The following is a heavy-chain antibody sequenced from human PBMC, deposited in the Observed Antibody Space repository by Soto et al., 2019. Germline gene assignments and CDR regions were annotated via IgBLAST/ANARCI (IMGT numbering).Heavy chain of an antibody. CDR1: GYTFSDYY. CDR3: ARDPEPLELRHYFDY. V-gene: IGHV3-11*04. J-gene: IGHJ4*02. CDR2: IDTSGTKI. D-gene: IGHD1-26*01. Sequence: PGGSLRLSCAASGYTFSDYYMSWIRQAPGKGLEWISYIDTSGTKIYYADSVKGRFTITRDNAKNSLYLEMNSLRAEDTAVYYCARDPEPLELRHYFDYWGQGTLVTVSS.